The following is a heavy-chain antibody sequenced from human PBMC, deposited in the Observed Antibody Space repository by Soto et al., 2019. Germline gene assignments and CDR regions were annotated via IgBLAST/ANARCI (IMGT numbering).Heavy chain of an antibody. Sequence: QVQLQESGPGLVKPSQTLSLTCTVSGGSISSGDYYWSWLRQPPGKGLAWIGYIYYSGSTYYNPSLQSRVTLSVDTSTNQFSLKLSSVTAADTAVYYCARDTVTTEAVDYWGQGTLVTVSS. CDR1: GGSISSGDYY. J-gene: IGHJ4*02. D-gene: IGHD4-17*01. V-gene: IGHV4-30-4*01. CDR2: IYYSGST. CDR3: ARDTVTTEAVDY.